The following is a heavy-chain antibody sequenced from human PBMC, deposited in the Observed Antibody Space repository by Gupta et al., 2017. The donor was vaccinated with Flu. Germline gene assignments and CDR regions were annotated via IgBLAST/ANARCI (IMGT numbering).Heavy chain of an antibody. CDR1: GFRLGDHA. CDR3: ARDILGGGLSILYYYYGLDV. V-gene: IGHV3-9*01. Sequence: EVQLVESGGGLVQPGRSLRLSCAASGFRLGDHAMHWVRPAPGKGLEWVSGINWSSGKIAYADSVKGRFTIFRDNARNSLYLQMNSLRTEDTALYFCARDILGGGLSILYYYYGLDVWGQGTTVTVSS. CDR2: INWSSGKI. D-gene: IGHD3-10*01. J-gene: IGHJ6*02.